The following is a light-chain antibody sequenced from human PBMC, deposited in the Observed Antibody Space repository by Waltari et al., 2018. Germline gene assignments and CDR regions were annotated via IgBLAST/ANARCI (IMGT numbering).Light chain of an antibody. CDR2: SNS. Sequence: QSVLSQPPSASGTPGQSVTISCSGSSPNIGTNTSNRYQQLPGRAPRLLIYSNSQRPSGVPDRFSASKSGTSASLAISGLQSEDEADFYCAAWDDSLDGWVFGGGTTLTVL. V-gene: IGLV1-44*01. CDR3: AAWDDSLDGWV. J-gene: IGLJ3*02. CDR1: SPNIGTNT.